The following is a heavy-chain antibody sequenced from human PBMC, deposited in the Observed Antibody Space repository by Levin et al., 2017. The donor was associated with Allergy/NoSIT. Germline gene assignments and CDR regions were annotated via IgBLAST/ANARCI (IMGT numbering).Heavy chain of an antibody. CDR3: ARLMNDVWSGYQGRYYFDY. Sequence: PSETLSLTCTVSGGSISSSSYYWGWIRQPPGKGLEWIGSIYYSGSTYYNPSLKSRVTISVDTSKNQFSLKLSSVTAADTAVYYCARLMNDVWSGYQGRYYFDYWGQGTLVTVSS. CDR1: GGSISSSSYY. CDR2: IYYSGST. V-gene: IGHV4-39*01. D-gene: IGHD3-3*01. J-gene: IGHJ4*02.